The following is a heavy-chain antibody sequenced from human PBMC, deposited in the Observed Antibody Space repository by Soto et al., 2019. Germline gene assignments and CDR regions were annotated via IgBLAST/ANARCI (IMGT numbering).Heavy chain of an antibody. J-gene: IGHJ6*02. V-gene: IGHV3-30-3*01. D-gene: IGHD6-6*01. CDR2: ISYDGSNK. CDR1: GFTFSSYA. CDR3: AGQLAHRYYYYGMDV. Sequence: GGSLRLSCAASGFTFSSYAMHWVRQAPGKGLEWVAVISYDGSNKYYADSVKGRFTISRDNSKNTLYLQMNSLRAEDTAVYYCAGQLAHRYYYYGMDVWGQGTTVTVSS.